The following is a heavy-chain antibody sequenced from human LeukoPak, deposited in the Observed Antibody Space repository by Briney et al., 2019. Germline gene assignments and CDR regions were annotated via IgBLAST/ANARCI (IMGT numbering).Heavy chain of an antibody. V-gene: IGHV4-59*08. CDR2: IYYSGST. CDR3: ASLKAVDRKGGSYYYYGMDV. J-gene: IGHJ6*02. CDR1: GGSISSYY. D-gene: IGHD6-19*01. Sequence: NPSETLSLTCTVAGGSISSYYWSWIRQPPGEGLEWVGYIYYSGSTNYNPSLKSRVTISVDTSKNQFSLKPSSVTAADTAVYYCASLKAVDRKGGSYYYYGMDVWGQGTTVTVSS.